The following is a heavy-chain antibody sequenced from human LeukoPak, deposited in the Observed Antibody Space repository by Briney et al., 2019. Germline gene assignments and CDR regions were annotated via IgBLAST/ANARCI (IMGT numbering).Heavy chain of an antibody. CDR2: IYYSGST. D-gene: IGHD3-10*01. CDR3: ARDHPMVRGVMADI. CDR1: GGSISSYY. J-gene: IGHJ3*02. V-gene: IGHV4-59*12. Sequence: SETLSLTCTVSGGSISSYYWSWIRQPPGKGLEWIGYIYYSGSTNYNPSLKSRVTMSVDTSKNQFSLKLSSVTAADTAVYYCARDHPMVRGVMADIWGQGTMVTVSS.